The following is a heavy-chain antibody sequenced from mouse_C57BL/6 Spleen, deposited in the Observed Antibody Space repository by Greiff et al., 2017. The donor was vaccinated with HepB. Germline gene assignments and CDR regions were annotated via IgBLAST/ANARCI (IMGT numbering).Heavy chain of an antibody. D-gene: IGHD4-1*01. CDR3: VGYYYAMDY. CDR1: GYSFTSYY. V-gene: IGHV1-66*01. Sequence: VQLQQSGPELVKPGASVQISCKASGYSFTSYYIHWVKQRPGQGLEWIGCIYPGSGNNKYNEKFKGKATLTADTASSTAYMQLSSLTSEDSAVYYCVGYYYAMDYWGQGTSVTVSS. CDR2: IYPGSGNN. J-gene: IGHJ4*01.